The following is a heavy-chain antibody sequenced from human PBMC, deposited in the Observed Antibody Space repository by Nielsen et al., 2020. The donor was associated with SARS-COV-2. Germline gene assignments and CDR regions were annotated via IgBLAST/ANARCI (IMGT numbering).Heavy chain of an antibody. CDR2: ISYDGSNK. D-gene: IGHD2-2*01. CDR1: GFTFSSYG. J-gene: IGHJ6*02. V-gene: IGHV3-30*03. CDR3: ARVGSTCSSSRCYSYYGMDV. Sequence: GESLKISCAASGFTFSSYGMHWVRQAPGKGLEWVAVISYDGSNKYFADSVKGRFTISRDNSKNTLYLQMNSLRPEDTAVYYCARVGSTCSSSRCYSYYGMDVWGQGTTVTVSS.